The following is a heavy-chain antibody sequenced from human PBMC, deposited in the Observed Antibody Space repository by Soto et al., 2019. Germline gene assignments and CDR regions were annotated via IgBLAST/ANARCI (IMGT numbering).Heavy chain of an antibody. CDR1: GASTVSHYH. Sequence: QVQLQESGPGLVKPSQTLSLTCSVSGASTVSHYHWTWIRQPPGKGLEWMGYIFNSGTTFYNPSHWRRLSISMDTSGNHFSLELRSVTAADTAVYYCALALGPTTGLDYWGQGTLVTVSS. CDR2: IFNSGTT. D-gene: IGHD1-26*01. J-gene: IGHJ4*02. V-gene: IGHV4-31*02. CDR3: ALALGPTTGLDY.